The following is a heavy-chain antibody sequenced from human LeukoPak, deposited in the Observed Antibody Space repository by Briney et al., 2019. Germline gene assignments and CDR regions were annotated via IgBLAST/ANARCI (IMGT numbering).Heavy chain of an antibody. CDR3: ARQDQYSGTPQADWFDP. Sequence: PSETLSLTCTVSGGSISSSSYYWGWIRQPPGKGLEWIGSIYYSGSTYYNPSLKSRVTISVDTSKNQFSLKLRSVTAADTAAYYCARQDQYSGTPQADWFDPWGQGTLVTVSS. CDR2: IYYSGST. D-gene: IGHD1-26*01. V-gene: IGHV4-39*01. J-gene: IGHJ5*02. CDR1: GGSISSSSYY.